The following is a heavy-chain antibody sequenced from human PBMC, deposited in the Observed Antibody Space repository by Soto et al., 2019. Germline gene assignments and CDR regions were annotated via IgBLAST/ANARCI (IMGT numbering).Heavy chain of an antibody. CDR1: GYTFTSYC. V-gene: IGHV1-46*03. CDR2: INPSGGST. D-gene: IGHD6-19*01. Sequence: ASVKVSCKASGYTFTSYCMHWVRQAPGQGLEWMGIINPSGGSTSYAQKFQGRVTMTRDTSTSTVYMELSSLRSEDTAVYFCARVPYPQWPAGENWFDPWGQGTLVTVSS. CDR3: ARVPYPQWPAGENWFDP. J-gene: IGHJ5*02.